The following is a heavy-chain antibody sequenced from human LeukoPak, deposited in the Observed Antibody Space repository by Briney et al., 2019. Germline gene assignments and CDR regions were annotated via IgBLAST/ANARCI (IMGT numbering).Heavy chain of an antibody. V-gene: IGHV1-8*01. Sequence: ASVKVSCKASGYTFTSYDINWVRQATGQGLEWMGWMNPNSGNTGCAQKFQGRVTMTRNTSISTAYMELSSLRSEDTAVYYCARGLRFTIFGVDYYYYMDVWGKGTTVTVSS. CDR1: GYTFTSYD. D-gene: IGHD3-3*01. CDR2: MNPNSGNT. J-gene: IGHJ6*03. CDR3: ARGLRFTIFGVDYYYYMDV.